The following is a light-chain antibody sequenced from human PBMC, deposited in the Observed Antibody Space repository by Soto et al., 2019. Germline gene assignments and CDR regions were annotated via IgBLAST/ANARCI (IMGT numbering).Light chain of an antibody. CDR2: GNT. J-gene: IGLJ2*01. CDR3: QSYDSSLGAV. V-gene: IGLV1-40*01. Sequence: QAVVTQPPSVSGAPGQRVTISCTGRGSNIGAGFDVHWYQQLPGTVPKLLIHGNTNRPSGVPDRFSGSRSGTSASLAITGLQVEDEADYYCQSYDSSLGAVFGGGTKVTVL. CDR1: GSNIGAGFD.